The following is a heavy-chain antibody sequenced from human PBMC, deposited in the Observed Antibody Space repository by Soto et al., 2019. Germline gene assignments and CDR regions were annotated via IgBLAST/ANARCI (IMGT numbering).Heavy chain of an antibody. CDR3: ARDGGRHSGGIDY. CDR2: IIPIFGTA. CDR1: GGTFSSSS. Sequence: QVQLVQSGAEVKKPGSSVKVSCKASGGTFSSSSINWVRQAPGQGLEWMGEIIPIFGTANYAQKFQGRVKITADESTSTAYMELSSLRSEDTAVYYCARDGGRHSGGIDYWGQGTLVTVSS. D-gene: IGHD1-26*01. V-gene: IGHV1-69*01. J-gene: IGHJ4*02.